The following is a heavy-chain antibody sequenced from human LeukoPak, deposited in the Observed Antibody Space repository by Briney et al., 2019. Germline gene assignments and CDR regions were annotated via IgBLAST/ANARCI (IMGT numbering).Heavy chain of an antibody. D-gene: IGHD5-18*01. Sequence: LSLTCAVSGGSISSSNWWSWVRQAPGKGLEWVSYISSSGSITYYADSVKGRFTISRDNAKNSLYLQMNSLRAEDTAVYYCVREGGLNYGTRWGQGTLVTVSS. J-gene: IGHJ4*02. CDR1: GGSISSSN. CDR2: ISSSGSIT. V-gene: IGHV3-48*03. CDR3: VREGGLNYGTR.